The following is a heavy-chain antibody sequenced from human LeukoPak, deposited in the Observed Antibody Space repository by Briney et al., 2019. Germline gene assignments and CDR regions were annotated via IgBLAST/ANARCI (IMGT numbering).Heavy chain of an antibody. CDR3: ARDGVGGVYGDYGYFDL. D-gene: IGHD4-17*01. V-gene: IGHV1-2*02. Sequence: ASVKVSCKASGYTFTGYYMHWVRRAPRQGLEWMGWINPSSGGTNYAQKFQGRVTMTRDTSISTAYRELSRLRSDDTAVYYCARDGVGGVYGDYGYFDLWGRGTLVTVSS. J-gene: IGHJ2*01. CDR2: INPSSGGT. CDR1: GYTFTGYY.